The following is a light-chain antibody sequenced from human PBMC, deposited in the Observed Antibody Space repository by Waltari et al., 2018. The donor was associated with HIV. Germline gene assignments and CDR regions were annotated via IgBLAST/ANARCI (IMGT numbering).Light chain of an antibody. CDR3: NSRDTTGHWF. CDR2: GNN. V-gene: IGLV3-19*01. CDR1: SFRTSY. J-gene: IGLJ3*02. Sequence: SSELAQAPAVSVALGQPVRITFQGDSFRTSYPSWYQQKPGQALVLVFYGNNNRPSWIPDRFSGCSSGDTASLTITGAQAEDDADYYCNSRDTTGHWFFGGGTKVTVL.